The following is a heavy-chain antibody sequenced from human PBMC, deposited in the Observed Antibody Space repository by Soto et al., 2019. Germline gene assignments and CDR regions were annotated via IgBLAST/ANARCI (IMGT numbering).Heavy chain of an antibody. Sequence: EVQLVESGGGLVQPGGSLRLSCAASGFTLSDHYIDWVRQAPGKGLEWVGRNKNKANRYTTEYAASVNGRFTTSRDDSKNSLYLQMNSLKTEDTSVYYCAMWVSGRADHWGQGTLVTVSS. D-gene: IGHD1-26*01. V-gene: IGHV3-72*01. J-gene: IGHJ4*02. CDR3: AMWVSGRADH. CDR2: NKNKANRYTT. CDR1: GFTLSDHY.